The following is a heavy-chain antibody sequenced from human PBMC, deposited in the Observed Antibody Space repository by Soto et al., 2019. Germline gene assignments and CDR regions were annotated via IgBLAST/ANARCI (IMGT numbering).Heavy chain of an antibody. CDR1: GYTFTSYY. CDR3: ARDYRDPATLIPRGGMDV. J-gene: IGHJ6*02. D-gene: IGHD3-16*01. Sequence: GASVKVSCKASGYTFTSYYMHWVRQAPGQGLEWMGIINPSGGSTSYAQKFQGRVTMTRDTSTSTVYMELSSLRSEDTAVYYCARDYRDPATLIPRGGMDVWGQGTTVTVSS. CDR2: INPSGGST. V-gene: IGHV1-46*01.